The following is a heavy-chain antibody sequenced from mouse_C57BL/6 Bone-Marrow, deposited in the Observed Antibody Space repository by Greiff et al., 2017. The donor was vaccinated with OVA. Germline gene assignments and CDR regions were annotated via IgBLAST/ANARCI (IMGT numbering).Heavy chain of an antibody. CDR1: GFTFSSYA. D-gene: IGHD3-2*02. CDR2: ISDGGSYT. Sequence: DVHLVESGGGLVKPGGSLKLSCAASGFTFSSYAMSWVRQTPEKRLEWVATISDGGSYTYYPDNVKGRFTISRDNAKNNLYLQMSHLKSEDTAMYYCARERLEFAYWGQGTLVTVSA. J-gene: IGHJ3*01. CDR3: ARERLEFAY. V-gene: IGHV5-4*01.